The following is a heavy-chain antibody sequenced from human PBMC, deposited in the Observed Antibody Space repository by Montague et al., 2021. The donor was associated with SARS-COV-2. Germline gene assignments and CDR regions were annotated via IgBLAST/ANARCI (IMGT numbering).Heavy chain of an antibody. V-gene: IGHV4-38-2*02. CDR2: CSYMRKN. D-gene: IGHD3/OR15-3a*01. CDR1: GHSISSEYW. Sequence: SETLSLTCSVSGHSISSEYWRSSKQHPSEHQLPWDGVCSYMRKNYNSPSLKSRLTISLDSSKNQFSLQASSVTAADTAVYYCVRVLDNRVRDYWGQGTLVTVS. CDR3: VRVLDNRVRDY. J-gene: IGHJ4*02.